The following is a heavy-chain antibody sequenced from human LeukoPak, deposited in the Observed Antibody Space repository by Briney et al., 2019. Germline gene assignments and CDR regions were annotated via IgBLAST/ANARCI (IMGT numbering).Heavy chain of an antibody. CDR3: AELGITMIGGV. J-gene: IGHJ6*04. CDR1: GFTFSSYA. CDR2: VSNSGDYI. Sequence: GGSLRLSCAASGFTFSSYAMSWVRQAPGKGLEWVSSVSNSGDYIHYADSVKGRFTISRDNSKNSLYLQMNSLRAEDTAVYYCAELGITMIGGVWGKGTTVTISS. V-gene: IGHV3-21*01. D-gene: IGHD3-10*02.